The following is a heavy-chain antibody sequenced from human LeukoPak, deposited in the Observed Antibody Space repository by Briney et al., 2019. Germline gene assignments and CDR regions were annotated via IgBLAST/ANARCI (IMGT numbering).Heavy chain of an antibody. CDR3: ARVLGRGLGELDY. CDR1: GFTFSSYA. D-gene: IGHD3-10*01. J-gene: IGHJ4*02. Sequence: PGGSLRLSCAASGFTFSSYAMSWVRQAPGKGLEWVSAISGSGDNTYYADSVQGRFTISRDNSKNTLYLQMNSLIAEDTAVYYCARVLGRGLGELDYWGQGTLVTVSS. V-gene: IGHV3-23*01. CDR2: ISGSGDNT.